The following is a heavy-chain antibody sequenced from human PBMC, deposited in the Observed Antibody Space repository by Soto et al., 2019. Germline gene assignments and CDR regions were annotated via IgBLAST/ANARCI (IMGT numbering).Heavy chain of an antibody. CDR2: IKSDESTT. J-gene: IGHJ4*02. V-gene: IGHV3-74*01. CDR1: GFIFTDYW. Sequence: EVQLVESGGGLVQPGGSLRLSCAASGFIFTDYWIHWVRQAPGKGLVWVSRIKSDESTTNYADSVWGRLTISRDNAKNTVYLHMNSLRAEDTAVYYCSRGARNYYYFDYWGQGTLVTVSS. CDR3: SRGARNYYYFDY. D-gene: IGHD3-10*01.